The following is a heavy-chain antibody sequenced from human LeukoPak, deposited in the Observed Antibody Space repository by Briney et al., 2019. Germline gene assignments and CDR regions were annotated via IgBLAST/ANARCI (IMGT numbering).Heavy chain of an antibody. Sequence: GGSLRLSCAASGSTFSSYAMSWVRQAPGKGLEWVSAICGSGGSTYYADSVKGRFTISRDNSKNTLYLQMNSLRAEDTAVYYCARLTVPGNHYYYYYGMDVWGQGTTVTVSS. CDR1: GSTFSSYA. CDR2: ICGSGGST. V-gene: IGHV3-23*01. J-gene: IGHJ6*02. CDR3: ARLTVPGNHYYYYYGMDV. D-gene: IGHD4-11*01.